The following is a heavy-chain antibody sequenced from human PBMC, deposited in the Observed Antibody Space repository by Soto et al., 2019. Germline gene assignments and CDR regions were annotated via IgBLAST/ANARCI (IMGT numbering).Heavy chain of an antibody. CDR3: AKALVVVTAIDGY. Sequence: PGGSLRLSCAASGFTFSSYAMSWVRQAPGKGLEWVSAISGSGGSTYYADSVKGRFTISRGNSKNTLYLQMNSLRAEDTAVYYCAKALVVVTAIDGYWGQGTLVTVSS. D-gene: IGHD2-21*02. CDR2: ISGSGGST. CDR1: GFTFSSYA. J-gene: IGHJ4*02. V-gene: IGHV3-23*01.